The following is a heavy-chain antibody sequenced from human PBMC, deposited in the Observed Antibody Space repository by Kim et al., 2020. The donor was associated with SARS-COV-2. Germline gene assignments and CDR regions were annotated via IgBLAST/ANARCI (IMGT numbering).Heavy chain of an antibody. J-gene: IGHJ4*02. Sequence: GGSLRLSCAASGFIVSTNYLSWVRQAPGKGLEWVSLTYSDGSTNFADSVKGRFTISRDNSKNTLYLQMNSLRAEDTAVYYCARRRDDYNHHFDSWGQGTLVTVSS. CDR1: GFIVSTNY. D-gene: IGHD4-4*01. V-gene: IGHV3-53*01. CDR3: ARRRDDYNHHFDS. CDR2: TYSDGST.